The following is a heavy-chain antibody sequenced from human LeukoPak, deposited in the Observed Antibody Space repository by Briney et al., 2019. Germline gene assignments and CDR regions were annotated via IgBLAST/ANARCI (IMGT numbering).Heavy chain of an antibody. V-gene: IGHV3-48*02. D-gene: IGHD2-2*01. CDR3: ARGCASCGHYNYYFMDV. J-gene: IGHJ6*03. CDR1: GFTVSSYN. Sequence: GGSLRLSCAASGFTVSSYNMNWVRQTPGKGLEWVSYISSSGYTMHHADSVKGRFTVSRDSAMNSLYLQMNSLRDEDAAVYFCARGCASCGHYNYYFMDVWGKGTTVTVSS. CDR2: ISSSGYTM.